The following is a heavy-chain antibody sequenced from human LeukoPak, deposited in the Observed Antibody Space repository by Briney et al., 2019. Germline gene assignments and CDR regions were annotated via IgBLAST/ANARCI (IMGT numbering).Heavy chain of an antibody. Sequence: GRSLRLSCAASGFTFSSYAMHWVRQAPGKGLEGVAVISYGGSNKYYADSVKGRFTISRDNSKNTLYLQMNSLRAEDTAVYYCARALSNAYYYDSSGYYSRLGYWGQGTLVTVSS. CDR2: ISYGGSNK. V-gene: IGHV3-30-3*01. J-gene: IGHJ4*02. D-gene: IGHD3-22*01. CDR3: ARALSNAYYYDSSGYYSRLGY. CDR1: GFTFSSYA.